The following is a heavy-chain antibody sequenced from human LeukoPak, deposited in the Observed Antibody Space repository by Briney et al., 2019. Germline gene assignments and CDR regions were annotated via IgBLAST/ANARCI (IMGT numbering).Heavy chain of an antibody. Sequence: GVSLRLSCAASEFTFSNYVMSWVRQAPGKGLEWVSGISGSGTNTHYADSVKGRFTISRDNSKKTLYLQVNSVRAEDTAEYYCVKCSTFDTIGYYYWGQGTLVTVSS. CDR3: VKCSTFDTIGYYY. CDR1: EFTFSNYV. CDR2: ISGSGTNT. D-gene: IGHD3-22*01. J-gene: IGHJ4*02. V-gene: IGHV3-23*01.